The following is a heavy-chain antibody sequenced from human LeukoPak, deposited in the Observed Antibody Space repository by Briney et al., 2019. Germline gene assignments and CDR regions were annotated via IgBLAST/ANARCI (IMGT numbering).Heavy chain of an antibody. CDR2: INHSGTT. Sequence: SETLSLTCTIYGGPFNGYYWSWIRQPPGKGLEWIGEINHSGTTNYNPSLESRVTISVDTSKNQFSLKLSSMTAADTAVYYCARGGSYPTSNDYWGQGALVTVSS. CDR1: GGPFNGYY. V-gene: IGHV4-34*01. CDR3: ARGGSYPTSNDY. D-gene: IGHD1-26*01. J-gene: IGHJ4*02.